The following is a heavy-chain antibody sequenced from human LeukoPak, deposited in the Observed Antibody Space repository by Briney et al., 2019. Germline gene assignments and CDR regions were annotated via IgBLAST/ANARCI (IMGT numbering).Heavy chain of an antibody. CDR3: ARALSNDAFDI. J-gene: IGHJ3*02. CDR1: GYRFTSYW. V-gene: IGHV5-51*01. CDR2: IYPGDSDT. Sequence: GEPLQISCQGSGYRFTSYWIGWVRPLPGEGLEWMGIIYPGDSDTRYSPSFQGQVTISADKSISTAYLQWSSLKASDTAMYYCARALSNDAFDIWGQGTMVTVSS.